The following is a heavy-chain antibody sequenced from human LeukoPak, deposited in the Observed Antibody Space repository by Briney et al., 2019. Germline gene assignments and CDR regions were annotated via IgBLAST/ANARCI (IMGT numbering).Heavy chain of an antibody. V-gene: IGHV3-48*03. CDR3: AKCLTIFSPMDY. D-gene: IGHD3-9*01. CDR2: LSGSGTTI. CDR1: GFTFSSFE. Sequence: GGSLRLSCAASGFTFSSFEMTWVRQAPGKGLEWVSYLSGSGTTIYYADSVKGRFTISRDNAKNSLYLQMNSLRAEDTAVYYCAKCLTIFSPMDYWGQGTLVTVSS. J-gene: IGHJ4*02.